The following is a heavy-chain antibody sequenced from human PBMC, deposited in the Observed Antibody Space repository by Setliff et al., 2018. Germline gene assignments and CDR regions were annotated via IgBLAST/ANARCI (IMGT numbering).Heavy chain of an antibody. D-gene: IGHD2-21*01. CDR1: GYSFTLYA. V-gene: IGHV1-3*03. Sequence: KVSCKASGYSFTLYAMHWMRQAPGQRLEWMGWMNIDNGKTEYSQEFQDRVTFTRDTFAETAYMELRSLTSDDMAVYYCARGCCDGIGCPAPLYYFDSWGQGTLVTVSS. CDR3: ARGCCDGIGCPAPLYYFDS. J-gene: IGHJ4*02. CDR2: MNIDNGKT.